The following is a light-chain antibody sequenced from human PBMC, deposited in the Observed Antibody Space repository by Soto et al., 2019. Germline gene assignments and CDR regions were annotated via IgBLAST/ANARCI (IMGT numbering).Light chain of an antibody. Sequence: QSMLTQPPSASGTPGQRVTISCSGSSSNIGSNTVNWYQKLPGTAPKLLIYTNNLRPSGVPDRFSGSKSGTSASLAISGLQSEDEADYYCAAWDDSLSGVVFGGGTKVTVL. CDR2: TNN. CDR3: AAWDDSLSGVV. J-gene: IGLJ2*01. V-gene: IGLV1-44*01. CDR1: SSNIGSNT.